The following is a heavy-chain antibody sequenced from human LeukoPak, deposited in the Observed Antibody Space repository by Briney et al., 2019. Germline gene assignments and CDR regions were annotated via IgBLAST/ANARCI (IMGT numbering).Heavy chain of an antibody. CDR2: IYHSGST. V-gene: IGHV4-38-2*02. CDR3: ALGRGGYSYDNWFDP. D-gene: IGHD5-18*01. CDR1: GYSISSGYY. J-gene: IGHJ5*02. Sequence: SETLSLTCTVSGYSISSGYYWGWIRQPPGKGLEWIGSIYHSGSTYYHPSLKSRVTISVDTSKNQFPLKLSSVTAADTAVYYCALGRGGYSYDNWFDPWGQGTLVTVSS.